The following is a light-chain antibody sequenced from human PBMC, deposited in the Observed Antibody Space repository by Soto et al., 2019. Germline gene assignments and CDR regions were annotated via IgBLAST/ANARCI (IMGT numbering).Light chain of an antibody. CDR2: EGS. Sequence: QSVLTQPASVSGSPGQSITISCTGTSSDVGSYNLVSWYQQHPGKAPKLMIYEGSKRPSGVSNRFSGSKSGNTASLTISGLQAEAAADYYCCSYAGSFVFGGGTKVTVL. CDR1: SSDVGSYNL. CDR3: CSYAGSFV. V-gene: IGLV2-23*01. J-gene: IGLJ2*01.